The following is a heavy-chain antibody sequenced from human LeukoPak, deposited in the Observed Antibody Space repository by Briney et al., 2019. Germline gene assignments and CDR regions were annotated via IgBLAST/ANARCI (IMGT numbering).Heavy chain of an antibody. J-gene: IGHJ3*02. CDR1: GGSISSYY. CDR3: ARVAIMVRGVIGIPDGFDI. D-gene: IGHD3-10*01. Sequence: PSETLSLTCTVSGGSISSYYWSWIRQPPGKGLEWIGYIYYSGSTYYNPSLKSRVTISVDTSKNQFSLKLSSVTAADTAVYYCARVAIMVRGVIGIPDGFDIWGQGTMVTVSS. V-gene: IGHV4-59*12. CDR2: IYYSGST.